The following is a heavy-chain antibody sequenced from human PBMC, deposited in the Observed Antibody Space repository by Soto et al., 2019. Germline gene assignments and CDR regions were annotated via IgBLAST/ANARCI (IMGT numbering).Heavy chain of an antibody. CDR1: GGTFSSYA. CDR3: ARGAGEGYYYGMDV. CDR2: IIPIFGTA. J-gene: IGHJ6*02. V-gene: IGHV1-69*12. Sequence: QVQLVQSGAEVKKPGSSVKVSCKASGGTFSSYAISWVRQAPGQGLEWMGGIIPIFGTANYAQKFQGRVTITADESTSTAYMERSSLRSEDTAVYYCARGAGEGYYYGMDVWGQGTTVTVSS. D-gene: IGHD7-27*01.